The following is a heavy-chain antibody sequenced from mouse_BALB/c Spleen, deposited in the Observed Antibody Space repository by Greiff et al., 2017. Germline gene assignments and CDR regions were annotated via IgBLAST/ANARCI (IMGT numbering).Heavy chain of an antibody. CDR2: ISSGSSTI. J-gene: IGHJ4*01. D-gene: IGHD2-1*01. Sequence: EVQVVESGGGLVQPGGSRKLSCAASGFTFSSFGMHWVRQAPEKGLEWVAYISSGSSTIYYADTVKGRFTISRDNPKNTLFLQMTSLRSEDTAMYYCAYGNYGDYWGQGTSVTVSS. CDR3: AYGNYGDY. V-gene: IGHV5-17*02. CDR1: GFTFSSFG.